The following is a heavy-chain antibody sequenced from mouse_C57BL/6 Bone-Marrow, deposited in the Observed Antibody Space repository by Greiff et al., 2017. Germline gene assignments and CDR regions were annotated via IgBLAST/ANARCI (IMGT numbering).Heavy chain of an antibody. CDR2: IDPCASYT. D-gene: IGHD2-3*01. CDR3: ARWGWLLRGSYYFGY. CDR1: GYTFTSYG. J-gene: IGHJ2*01. V-gene: IGHV1-69*01. Sequence: QVQLQQPGAELVMPGASVKLSCKASGYTFTSYGMRWVKQRPGQGLEWIGEIDPCASYTNYNQKFKGKTTLTVDKSYSTAYMQLSSLTSEDSAVYYCARWGWLLRGSYYFGYWGKSTTLTVSS.